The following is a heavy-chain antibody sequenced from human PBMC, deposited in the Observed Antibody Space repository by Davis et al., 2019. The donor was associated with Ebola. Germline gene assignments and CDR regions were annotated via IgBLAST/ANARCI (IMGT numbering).Heavy chain of an antibody. V-gene: IGHV3-21*05. D-gene: IGHD3-10*01. Sequence: GESLKISCTASGFTFSNYAMSWVRQAPGKGLEWVSYISSSGDYKYYADFVKARFTISRDNAKNSLYLQMDSLGPEDTAVYYCARDTLMSGYFYGMDVWGQGTTVTVTS. CDR3: ARDTLMSGYFYGMDV. CDR1: GFTFSNYA. CDR2: ISSSGDYK. J-gene: IGHJ6*02.